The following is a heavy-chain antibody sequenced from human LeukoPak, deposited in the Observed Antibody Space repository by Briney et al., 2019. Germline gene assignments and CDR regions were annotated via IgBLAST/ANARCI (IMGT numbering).Heavy chain of an antibody. J-gene: IGHJ4*02. CDR1: GGSISSYY. CDR3: AREGEDTAMVDY. V-gene: IGHV4-4*07. CDR2: IYTSGST. Sequence: SETLSPTCTVSGGSISSYYWSWIRQPAGKGLEWIGRIYTSGSTNYNPSLKSRVTMSVDTSKNQFSLKLSSVTAADTAVYYCAREGEDTAMVDYWGQGTLVTVSS. D-gene: IGHD5-18*01.